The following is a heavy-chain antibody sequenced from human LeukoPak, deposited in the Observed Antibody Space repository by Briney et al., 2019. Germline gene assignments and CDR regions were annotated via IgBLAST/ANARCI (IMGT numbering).Heavy chain of an antibody. D-gene: IGHD3-3*01. CDR3: ARDRPRVRFWSGYYQSDY. J-gene: IGHJ4*02. CDR2: INTNTGNP. CDR1: GYTFTGYY. V-gene: IGHV7-4-1*02. Sequence: AASVKVSCKASGYTFTGYYMHWVRQAPGQGLEWMGWINTNTGNPTYAQGFTGRFVFSLDTSVSTAYLQISSLKAEDTAVYYCARDRPRVRFWSGYYQSDYWGQGTLVTVSS.